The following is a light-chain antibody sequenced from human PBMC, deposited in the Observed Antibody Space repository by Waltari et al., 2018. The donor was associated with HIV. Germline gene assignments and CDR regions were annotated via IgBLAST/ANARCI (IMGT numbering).Light chain of an antibody. Sequence: QSVLTQPPSVSGAPGQRVTISCTGSRSNIGAIYDVHWYQQLPGAAPKLLIYDTNPRPSGVPDRFSGSKACTSASLAIAGLPGDDEALYYCQTFDTRLSGFVVFGGGTKLTVL. CDR1: RSNIGAIYD. CDR2: DTN. J-gene: IGLJ2*01. V-gene: IGLV1-40*01. CDR3: QTFDTRLSGFVV.